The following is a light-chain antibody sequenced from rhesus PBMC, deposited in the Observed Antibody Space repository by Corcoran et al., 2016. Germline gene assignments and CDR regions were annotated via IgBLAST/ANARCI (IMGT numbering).Light chain of an antibody. V-gene: IGKV1-74*01. CDR2: KAS. J-gene: IGKJ4*01. Sequence: DIQMTQSPSSLSASIGDRVTITCRASENVNNYLNWYHQRPGKAPKLLIYKASTLQSGVPSRFSGSGSGTDYTFPISSLRPEDVATYYCQHGYGTPLTFGGGTKVELK. CDR3: QHGYGTPLT. CDR1: ENVNNY.